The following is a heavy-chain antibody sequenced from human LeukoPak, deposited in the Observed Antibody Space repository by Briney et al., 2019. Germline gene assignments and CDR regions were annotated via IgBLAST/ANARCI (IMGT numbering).Heavy chain of an antibody. CDR3: ARGSCSSTSCYPDAEYFQH. CDR2: ISYDGSNK. CDR1: GFTFSSYA. V-gene: IGHV3-30-3*01. Sequence: GGSLRLSCAASGFTFSSYAMHWVRQAPGKGLEWVAVISYDGSNKYYADSVKGRFTISRDNSKNTLYLQMNSLRAEDTAVYYCARGSCSSTSCYPDAEYFQHWGQGTLVTVSS. J-gene: IGHJ1*01. D-gene: IGHD2-2*01.